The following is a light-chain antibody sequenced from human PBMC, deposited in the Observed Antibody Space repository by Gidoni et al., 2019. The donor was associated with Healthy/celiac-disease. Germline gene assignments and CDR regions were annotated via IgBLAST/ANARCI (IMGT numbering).Light chain of an antibody. CDR1: SYHIGAGYD. CDR3: QSYDSSLKRV. CDR2: ANI. V-gene: IGLV1-40*01. J-gene: IGLJ3*02. Sequence: QTVLTQPPSVSWAPGQRVTISCTGSSYHIGAGYDVHWYQQLPVTTHNLLIYANINRPSGVPDRFSGSKSGTSASLAITCLQAEDDADYYGQSYDSSLKRVFGGGTKLTVL.